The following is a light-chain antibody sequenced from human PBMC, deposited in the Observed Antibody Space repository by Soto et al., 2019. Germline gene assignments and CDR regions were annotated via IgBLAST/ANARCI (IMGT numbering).Light chain of an antibody. CDR3: QQYNNWPGT. CDR2: GAS. V-gene: IGKV3-15*01. CDR1: QSVSNS. Sequence: EIVMTQSPGTLSVSPGEGATLSCRASQSVSNSLAWYQQKPGQAPRLLLYGASTRATGIPARFSGSGSETEFTLSISSLQSEDFAVYYCQQYNNWPGTFGQGTKVEIK. J-gene: IGKJ1*01.